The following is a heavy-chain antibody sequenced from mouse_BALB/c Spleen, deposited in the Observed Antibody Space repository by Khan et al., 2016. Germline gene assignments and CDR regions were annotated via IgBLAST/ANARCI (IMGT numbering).Heavy chain of an antibody. D-gene: IGHD2-4*01. V-gene: IGHV3-2*02. CDR2: ISYSGST. CDR3: ARGMITTVDY. Sequence: EVKLLESGPGLVKPSQSLSLTCTVTGYSITSDYAWNWIRQFPGDKLEWMGYISYSGSTSYNPSLKSRISLTRDTSKNQCFLQLNSVTTEDTATYSCARGMITTVDYWGQGTTLTVSS. J-gene: IGHJ2*01. CDR1: GYSITSDYA.